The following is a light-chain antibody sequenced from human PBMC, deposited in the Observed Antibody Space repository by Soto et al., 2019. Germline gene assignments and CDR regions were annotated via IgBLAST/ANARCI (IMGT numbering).Light chain of an antibody. CDR1: SSDVGGYNY. J-gene: IGLJ2*01. CDR2: DVS. Sequence: QSALTQPASVYGSPGQSITISCTGTSSDVGGYNYVSWYQQHPGKAPKLMIYDVSNRPSGVSNRFSGSKSGNTASLTISGLQAEDEADYYCSSYTSSSTLVFGGGT. V-gene: IGLV2-14*01. CDR3: SSYTSSSTLV.